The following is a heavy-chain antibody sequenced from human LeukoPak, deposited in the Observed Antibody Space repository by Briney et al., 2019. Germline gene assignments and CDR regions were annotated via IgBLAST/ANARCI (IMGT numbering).Heavy chain of an antibody. CDR2: IYHSGST. Sequence: SETLSLTCAVSGYSISSGYYWGWIRQPPGKGLEWIGSIYHSGSTYYNPSLKSRVTISVDTSKNQFSLKLSSVTAADTAVYYCARFRRVGAGDYWAKGTLVTVSS. J-gene: IGHJ4*02. CDR3: ARFRRVGAGDY. CDR1: GYSISSGYY. D-gene: IGHD3-16*01. V-gene: IGHV4-38-2*01.